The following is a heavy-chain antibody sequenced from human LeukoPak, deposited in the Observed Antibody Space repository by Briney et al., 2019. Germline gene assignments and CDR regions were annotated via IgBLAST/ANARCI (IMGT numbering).Heavy chain of an antibody. Sequence: PSETLSLTCTVSGGSISSSSYYWDWIRQPPGKGLEWIGSIYYSGSTYYNPSLKSRVTISVDTSKNQFSLKLSSVTAADTAVYYCARGGRYFDYWGQGTLVTVSS. D-gene: IGHD3-16*01. V-gene: IGHV4-39*07. CDR3: ARGGRYFDY. CDR2: IYYSGST. CDR1: GGSISSSSYY. J-gene: IGHJ4*02.